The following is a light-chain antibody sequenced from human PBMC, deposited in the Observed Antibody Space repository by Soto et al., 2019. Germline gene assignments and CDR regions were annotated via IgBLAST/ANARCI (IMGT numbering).Light chain of an antibody. Sequence: EIVLTQSPATLSLSPGERATLSCGASQSVGSNSLAWYQQKPGLAPRLLIDDASTRATDIPARFSASGSGTDFTLTIRRLEPEAFAVYYCQHSGVSAITFGQGTRRASK. V-gene: IGKV3D-20*01. CDR2: DAS. CDR3: QHSGVSAIT. CDR1: QSVGSNS. J-gene: IGKJ5*01.